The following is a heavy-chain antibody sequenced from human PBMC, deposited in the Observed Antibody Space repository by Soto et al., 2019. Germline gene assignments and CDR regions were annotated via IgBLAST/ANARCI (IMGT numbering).Heavy chain of an antibody. J-gene: IGHJ6*03. CDR2: IDWDDDK. CDR1: GFSLSTSGMC. V-gene: IGHV2-70*11. D-gene: IGHD6-19*01. Sequence: SGPTLVNPTQTLTLTCTFSGFSLSTSGMCVGWIRQPPGKALEWLARIDWDDDKYYSTSLKTRLTISKDTSKNQVVLTMTNMDPVDTATYYCARIRYSSGWYGDYYYYMDVWGKGTTVTVSS. CDR3: ARIRYSSGWYGDYYYYMDV.